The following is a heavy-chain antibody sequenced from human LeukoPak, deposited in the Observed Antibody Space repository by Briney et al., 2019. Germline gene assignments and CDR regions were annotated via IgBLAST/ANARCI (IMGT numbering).Heavy chain of an antibody. CDR2: FDPEDGET. CDR1: GYTLTELS. CDR3: ATRENVVAASYYYYYGMDV. D-gene: IGHD2-15*01. J-gene: IGHJ6*04. Sequence: ASVKVSCKVSGYTLTELSMHWVRQAPGKGLEWMGGFDPEDGETIYAQKFQGRVTMTEDTSTDTAYMELSSLRSEDRAVYYCATRENVVAASYYYYYGMDVWGKGTTVTVSS. V-gene: IGHV1-24*01.